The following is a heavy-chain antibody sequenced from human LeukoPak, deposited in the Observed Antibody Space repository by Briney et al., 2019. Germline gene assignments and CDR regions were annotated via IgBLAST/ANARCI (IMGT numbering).Heavy chain of an antibody. CDR1: GYTFTGYY. V-gene: IGHV1-2*02. J-gene: IGHJ4*02. Sequence: ASVKVSCKASGYTFTGYYMHWVRQAPGQGLEWMGWINPNSGGTNYAQKFQGRVTMTRDTSISTAYMELSRLRSDDTAVYYCARDLPRPWNAHGYWGQGTLVTVSS. CDR2: INPNSGGT. CDR3: ARDLPRPWNAHGY. D-gene: IGHD1-1*01.